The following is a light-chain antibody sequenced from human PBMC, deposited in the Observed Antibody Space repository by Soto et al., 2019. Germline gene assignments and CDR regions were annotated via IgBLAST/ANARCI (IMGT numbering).Light chain of an antibody. CDR3: SSWEASLNGYV. Sequence: QSVLTQPPSASGTPGQRVTISCSGSSSNIGSKTVNWYQQLPGTVPKLLIYNSYQRPSGVPDRFSASKSGTSASLAISGLQSEDEADYYCSSWEASLNGYVFGTGTKLTVL. V-gene: IGLV1-44*01. J-gene: IGLJ1*01. CDR1: SSNIGSKT. CDR2: NSY.